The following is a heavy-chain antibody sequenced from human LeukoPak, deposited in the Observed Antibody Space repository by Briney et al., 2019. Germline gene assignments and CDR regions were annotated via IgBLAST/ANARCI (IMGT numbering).Heavy chain of an antibody. V-gene: IGHV4-59*01. D-gene: IGHD5-18*01. J-gene: IGHJ4*02. CDR2: IYYSGST. CDR3: ARGIPRGYAAYYFDY. Sequence: SETLSLTCTVSGGSISSYYWSWIRQPPGKGLEWIGYIYYSGSTNYNPSLKSRVTISVDTSKNQFPLKLSSVTAADTAVYYCARGIPRGYAAYYFDYWGQGTLVTVSS. CDR1: GGSISSYY.